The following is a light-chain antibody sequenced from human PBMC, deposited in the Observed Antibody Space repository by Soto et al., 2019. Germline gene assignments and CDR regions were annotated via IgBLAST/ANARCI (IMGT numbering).Light chain of an antibody. V-gene: IGLV2-14*01. J-gene: IGLJ1*01. CDR2: EVN. CDR3: SSYASTSTAV. Sequence: QSVLTQPASVSGSPGQSITISCTGTSGDVGAYNYVSWYQQHPGKAPKLMIYEVNSRPSGVSNRFSGSKSGITASLTISGLQAEDEGDYYCSSYASTSTAVFGTGTKVTV. CDR1: SGDVGAYNY.